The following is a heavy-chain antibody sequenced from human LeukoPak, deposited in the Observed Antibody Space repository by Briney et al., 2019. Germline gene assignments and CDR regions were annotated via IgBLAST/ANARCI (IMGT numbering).Heavy chain of an antibody. Sequence: PSETLSLTCTVSGGSISSYYWSWIRQPPGKGLEWIGYIYYSGSTNYNPSLKSRVTISVDTSKNQFSLKLSSVTAADTAVYYCARYCGGDCYTDFDYWGQGTLVTVSS. D-gene: IGHD2-21*02. J-gene: IGHJ4*02. CDR1: GGSISSYY. CDR3: ARYCGGDCYTDFDY. CDR2: IYYSGST. V-gene: IGHV4-59*08.